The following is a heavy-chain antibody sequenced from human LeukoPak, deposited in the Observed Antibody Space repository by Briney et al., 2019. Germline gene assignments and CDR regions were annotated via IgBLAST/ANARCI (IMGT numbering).Heavy chain of an antibody. D-gene: IGHD3-10*01. CDR3: AGASWFGEWVP. CDR1: GFTFDDYA. V-gene: IGHV3-9*01. J-gene: IGHJ5*02. CDR2: ISWNGGSI. Sequence: PGGSLRLSCAASGFTFDDYAMRWVRQAPGKGLEWVSGISWNGGSIGYADSVKGRFTISRDNPKNSLYLQMNSLRDEDTAVYYCAGASWFGEWVPWGQGTLVTVSS.